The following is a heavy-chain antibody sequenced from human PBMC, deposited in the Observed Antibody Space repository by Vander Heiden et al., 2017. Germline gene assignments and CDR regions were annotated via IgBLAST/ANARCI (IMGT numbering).Heavy chain of an antibody. CDR3: ARDSSGWFFDY. CDR1: GGSISSYY. CDR2: ISYSGST. J-gene: IGHJ4*02. V-gene: IGHV4-59*08. Sequence: QVQLQESGPGLVKPSETLSLTCTVSGGSISSYYWSWIRQPPGKGLEWIGYISYSGSTNYNPSLKSRVTISVDTSKNRFSLKLSSVTAADTAVYYCARDSSGWFFDYWGQGTLVTVSS. D-gene: IGHD6-19*01.